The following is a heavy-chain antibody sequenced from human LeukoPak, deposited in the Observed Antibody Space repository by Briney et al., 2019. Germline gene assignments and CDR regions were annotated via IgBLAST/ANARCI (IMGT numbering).Heavy chain of an antibody. CDR3: ARGLRGYYVP. J-gene: IGHJ5*02. D-gene: IGHD3-22*01. CDR1: GGSISSGGYS. CDR2: IYHSGST. V-gene: IGHV4-30-2*01. Sequence: SQTLSLTCAVSGGSISSGGYSWSWIRQPPGKGLEWIGYIYHSGSTYYNPSLKSRVTISVDRSKNQFSLKLSSVTAADTTVYYCARGLRGYYVPWGQGTLVTVSS.